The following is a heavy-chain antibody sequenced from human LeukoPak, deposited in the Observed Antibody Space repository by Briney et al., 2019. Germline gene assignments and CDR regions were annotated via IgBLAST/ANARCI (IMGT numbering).Heavy chain of an antibody. J-gene: IGHJ4*02. D-gene: IGHD6-19*01. CDR1: GGSFSGYY. Sequence: SETLSLTCAVYGGSFSGYYWSWIRQPPGKGLEWIGKINHSGSTNYNPSLKSRVTISVDTSKNQFSLKLSSVTAADTAVYYCARRGIAVAGTLYYFDYWGQGTLVTVSS. CDR3: ARRGIAVAGTLYYFDY. CDR2: INHSGST. V-gene: IGHV4-34*01.